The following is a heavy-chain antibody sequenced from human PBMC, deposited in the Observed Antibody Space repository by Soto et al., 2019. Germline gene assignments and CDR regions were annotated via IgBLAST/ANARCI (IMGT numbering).Heavy chain of an antibody. CDR3: ARVFLGQLVGFDY. J-gene: IGHJ4*02. D-gene: IGHD6-6*01. CDR1: GFTFSSYA. CDR2: ISGSGGST. V-gene: IGHV3-23*01. Sequence: EVQLLESGGGLVQPGGSLRLSCAASGFTFSSYAMSWVRQAPGKGLEWVSAISGSGGSTYYADSVKGRFTISRDNSKNTLYLQMNSLRAEDTAVYYCARVFLGQLVGFDYWGQGTLVTVSS.